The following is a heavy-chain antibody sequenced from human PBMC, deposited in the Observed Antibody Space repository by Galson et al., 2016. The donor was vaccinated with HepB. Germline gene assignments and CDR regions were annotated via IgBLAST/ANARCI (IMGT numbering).Heavy chain of an antibody. CDR2: IYWDDDK. CDR1: GFSLSTSGVG. J-gene: IGHJ2*01. D-gene: IGHD1-1*01. Sequence: PALVKPTQTLTLTCTFSGFSLSTSGVGVGWIRQPPGKALEWLALIYWDDDKRFSPSLKSRLTITRDTSKNQVVLTMTNMDPVDTATYYCAHRRRYNWIAGWADYWYFDLWDRGTLGTVAS. CDR3: AHRRRYNWIAGWADYWYFDL. V-gene: IGHV2-5*02.